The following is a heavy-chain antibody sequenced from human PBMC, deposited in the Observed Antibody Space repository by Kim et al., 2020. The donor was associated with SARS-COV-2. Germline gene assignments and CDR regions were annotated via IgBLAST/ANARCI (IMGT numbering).Heavy chain of an antibody. CDR1: GVSIRSGGKF. Sequence: SETLSLTCSVSGVSIRSGGKFWTWIRQHPAKGLEWIGYISYSGNPHYSPSLRSRVSISLQTSENQFSLELTSVTAADTAVYYCARGQPLDYWGQGILVTV. D-gene: IGHD2-2*01. J-gene: IGHJ4*02. CDR2: ISYSGNP. V-gene: IGHV4-31*03. CDR3: ARGQPLDY.